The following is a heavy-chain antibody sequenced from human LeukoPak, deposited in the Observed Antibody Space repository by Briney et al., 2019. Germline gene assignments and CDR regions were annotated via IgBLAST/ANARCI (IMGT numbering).Heavy chain of an antibody. V-gene: IGHV3-23*01. CDR1: GITFSSYA. D-gene: IGHD6-13*01. J-gene: IGHJ4*02. CDR2: ISGSSVNT. Sequence: GGSLRLSCAAPGITFSSYAMTWVRQAPGKGLEWVSAISGSSVNTYYADPVKGRFTISRDNYKNTVYLQMNSLRAEDTAVFYCARSRYSNSWLFDYWGQGTLVTVSS. CDR3: ARSRYSNSWLFDY.